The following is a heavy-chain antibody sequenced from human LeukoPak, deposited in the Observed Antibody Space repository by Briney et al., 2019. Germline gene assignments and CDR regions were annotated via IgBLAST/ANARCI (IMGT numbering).Heavy chain of an antibody. CDR1: GFTFSAYA. CDR3: ARTEPTHFSGWWTSNYYYYGMDV. J-gene: IGHJ6*02. Sequence: GGSLRLSCAASGFTFSAYAMHWVRQAPGKGLEWVALISYDGSNEYYADSVKGRFTISRDNSKSTLYLQMNSLRAEDTAVYYCARTEPTHFSGWWTSNYYYYGMDVWGQGTTVTVSS. CDR2: ISYDGSNE. D-gene: IGHD6-19*01. V-gene: IGHV3-30-3*01.